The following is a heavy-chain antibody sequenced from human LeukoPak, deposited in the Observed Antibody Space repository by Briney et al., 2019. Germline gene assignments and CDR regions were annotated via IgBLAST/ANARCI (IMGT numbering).Heavy chain of an antibody. J-gene: IGHJ3*02. V-gene: IGHV1-18*01. CDR3: ARDLDSSGYYRPDAFDI. D-gene: IGHD3-22*01. CDR1: GYTFTRYG. CDR2: ISAYNGKT. Sequence: GASVKVSCKASGYTFTRYGVSWVRQAPGQGLEWMGWISAYNGKTDFAQNLQGRVIMTTDTSTSTAYMELRSLRSDDTAVYYCARDLDSSGYYRPDAFDIWGQGTRVTVSS.